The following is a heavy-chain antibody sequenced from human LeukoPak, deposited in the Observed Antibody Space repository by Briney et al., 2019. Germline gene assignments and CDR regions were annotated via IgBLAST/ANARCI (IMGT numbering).Heavy chain of an antibody. Sequence: PGGSLRLSCAASGFTFSSYGMHWVRQAPGKGLEWVGRIKIKTDGGTIEYGAPVKGRFTISRDDSKNTLYLQMNTLETEDTGVYYCTRISGSSSGPFDYWGQGSLVTVSS. CDR1: GFTFSSYG. J-gene: IGHJ4*02. CDR2: IKIKTDGGTI. V-gene: IGHV3-15*01. D-gene: IGHD1-26*01. CDR3: TRISGSSSGPFDY.